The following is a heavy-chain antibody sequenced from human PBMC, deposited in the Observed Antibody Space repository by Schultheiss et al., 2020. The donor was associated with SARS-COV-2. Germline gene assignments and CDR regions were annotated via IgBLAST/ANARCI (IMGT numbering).Heavy chain of an antibody. V-gene: IGHV3-64*01. J-gene: IGHJ5*02. CDR3: ARPYYGSGSYKYNWFDP. D-gene: IGHD3-10*01. CDR2: ISSNGGST. CDR1: GFTFSDYY. Sequence: GGSLRLSCAASGFTFSDYYMSWLRQAPGKGLEYVSAISSNGGSTYYANSVKGRFTISRDNSKNTLYLQMGSLRAEDMAVYYCARPYYGSGSYKYNWFDPWGQGTLVTVSS.